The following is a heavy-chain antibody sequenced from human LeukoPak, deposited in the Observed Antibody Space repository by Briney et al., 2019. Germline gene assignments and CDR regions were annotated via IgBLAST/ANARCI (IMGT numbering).Heavy chain of an antibody. D-gene: IGHD6-6*01. CDR3: AKDLNFIAARPATPPDDY. Sequence: PGGSLRLTCAASGFTFSSYGMHWVRQAPGKGLEWVAFIRYDGSNKYYADSVKGRFTISRDNSKNTLYLQMNSLRAEDTAVYYCAKDLNFIAARPATPPDDYWGQGTLVTVSS. CDR1: GFTFSSYG. CDR2: IRYDGSNK. V-gene: IGHV3-30*02. J-gene: IGHJ4*02.